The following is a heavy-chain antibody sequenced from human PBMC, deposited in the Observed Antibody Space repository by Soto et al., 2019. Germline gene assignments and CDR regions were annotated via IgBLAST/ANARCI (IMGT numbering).Heavy chain of an antibody. J-gene: IGHJ6*02. CDR2: IVPIFGTT. D-gene: IGHD6-19*01. V-gene: IGHV1-69*12. CDR1: GGTFSNYA. Sequence: QVQLVQSGAEVKKPGASVKVSCKVSGGTFSNYAIDWVRLAPGHGLEWMGGIVPIFGTTYYTQKFQGRATIIADDSTTTASLEMSSLRSEDTVIYYCARVEAVAGLYNYPGLDVWGQGTAVTVSS. CDR3: ARVEAVAGLYNYPGLDV.